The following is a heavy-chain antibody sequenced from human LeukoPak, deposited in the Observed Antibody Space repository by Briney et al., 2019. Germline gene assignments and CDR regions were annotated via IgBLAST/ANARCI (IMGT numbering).Heavy chain of an antibody. D-gene: IGHD1-26*01. V-gene: IGHV3-74*01. CDR3: ARGRSVGATQAFDI. Sequence: GGSLRLSCAASGFTFSSYWTHWVRQAPGKGLVWVSRINSDGSSTSYADSVKGRFTISRDNAKNTLYLQMNSLRAEDTAVYYCARGRSVGATQAFDIWGQGTMVTVSS. J-gene: IGHJ3*02. CDR1: GFTFSSYW. CDR2: INSDGSST.